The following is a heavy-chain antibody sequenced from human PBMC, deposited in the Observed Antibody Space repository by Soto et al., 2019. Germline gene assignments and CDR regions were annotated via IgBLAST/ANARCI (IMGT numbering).Heavy chain of an antibody. D-gene: IGHD5-12*01. CDR1: GASISSGDYF. CDR2: IYDSGSS. CDR3: AREKGYISGPKDFDY. Sequence: SETLSLTCTVSGASISSGDYFWSWIRQSPGKGLQWIGYIYDSGSSYYNPSLKSRVTMSVDTSKNQFSLKLSSVTAADTAVYYCAREKGYISGPKDFDYWGQGTLVTVSS. J-gene: IGHJ4*02. V-gene: IGHV4-30-4*01.